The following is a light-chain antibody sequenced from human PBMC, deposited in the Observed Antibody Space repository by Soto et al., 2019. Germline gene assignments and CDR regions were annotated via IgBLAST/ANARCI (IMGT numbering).Light chain of an antibody. J-gene: IGKJ2*01. CDR2: GAS. Sequence: EIVMTQSPATLSLSPGERAALSCRASESINSELAWYQQKPGQPPRLLIYGASTRATGVPARFTGSESGSDFTLTISGLQSEDSALYYCQQGHNWPLTFGQGTRLEI. CDR3: QQGHNWPLT. V-gene: IGKV3-15*01. CDR1: ESINSE.